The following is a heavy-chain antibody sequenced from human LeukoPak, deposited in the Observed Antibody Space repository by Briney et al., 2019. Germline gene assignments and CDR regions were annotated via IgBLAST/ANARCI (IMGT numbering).Heavy chain of an antibody. Sequence: GRSLRLSCAASGFTFSSYGMHWVRQAPGKGLEWVAVIWYDGSNKYYADSVKGRFTISRDNSKNTLYLQMNSLRAEDTAVYYCARPMWGGSGSYLPLDYWGQGTLVTVSS. CDR2: IWYDGSNK. J-gene: IGHJ4*02. CDR3: ARPMWGGSGSYLPLDY. D-gene: IGHD3-10*01. CDR1: GFTFSSYG. V-gene: IGHV3-33*01.